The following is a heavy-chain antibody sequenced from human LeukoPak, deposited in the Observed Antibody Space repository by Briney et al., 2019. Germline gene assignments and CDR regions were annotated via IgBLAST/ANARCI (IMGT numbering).Heavy chain of an antibody. CDR1: GCSISGGSYY. CDR3: ASNYGGNSRAYDTFDI. V-gene: IGHV4-61*02. D-gene: IGHD4-23*01. J-gene: IGHJ3*02. CDR2: IYISGST. Sequence: SDTLSLTCSVSGCSISGGSYYWSWIRQPAGKGLEWIGRIYISGSTYYHPSLKSRVTISLDMSKNQLSLKLSSVTAADTAVYYCASNYGGNSRAYDTFDIWGQGTMVTVSS.